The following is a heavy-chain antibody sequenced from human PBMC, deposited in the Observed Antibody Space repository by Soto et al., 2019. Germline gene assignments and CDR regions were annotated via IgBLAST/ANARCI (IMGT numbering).Heavy chain of an antibody. Sequence: SVKVSCKASGGTFSSYAISWVRQAPGQGLEWMGGIIPIFGTANYAQKFQGRVTITADESTSTAYMELSSLRSEDMAVYYCASAPYDSSGYYHEVFDYWGQGTLVTVSS. CDR3: ASAPYDSSGYYHEVFDY. CDR1: GGTFSSYA. J-gene: IGHJ4*02. D-gene: IGHD3-22*01. V-gene: IGHV1-69*13. CDR2: IIPIFGTA.